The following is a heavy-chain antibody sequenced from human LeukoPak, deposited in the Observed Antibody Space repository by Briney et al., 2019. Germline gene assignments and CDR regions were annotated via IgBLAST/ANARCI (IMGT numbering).Heavy chain of an antibody. D-gene: IGHD1-26*01. Sequence: GGSLRLSFAAAGFTVSSNYMSWVRQAPGKGLEWVSVIYSGGSTYYADSVKGRFTISRDNSKNTLYLQMNSLRAEDTAVYYCARDAGRIDYWGQGTLVTVSS. CDR1: GFTVSSNY. V-gene: IGHV3-53*01. CDR3: ARDAGRIDY. J-gene: IGHJ4*02. CDR2: IYSGGST.